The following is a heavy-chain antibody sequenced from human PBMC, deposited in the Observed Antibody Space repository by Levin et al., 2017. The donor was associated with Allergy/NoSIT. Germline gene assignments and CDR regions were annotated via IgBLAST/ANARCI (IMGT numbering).Heavy chain of an antibody. Sequence: PGGSLRLSCAASGFAFSTYGMHWVRQAPGKGLEWVAVVWSDGYNKYYSDSVKGRFTISRDNPKNTLHLQMNSLRAEDTAIYYCARDDASRAFDYWGQGTLVTVSS. V-gene: IGHV3-33*01. J-gene: IGHJ4*02. CDR3: ARDDASRAFDY. CDR2: VWSDGYNK. D-gene: IGHD6-13*01. CDR1: GFAFSTYG.